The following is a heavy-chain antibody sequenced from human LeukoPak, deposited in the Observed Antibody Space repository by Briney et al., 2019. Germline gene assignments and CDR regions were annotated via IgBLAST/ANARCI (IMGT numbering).Heavy chain of an antibody. D-gene: IGHD3-22*01. J-gene: IGHJ4*02. CDR1: GYSFTSYW. Sequence: GESLKISCKXSGYSFTSYWIGWVRQMPGKGLEWMGIIYPGDSDTRYSPSFQGQVTISADKSISTAYLQWSSLKASDTAMYYCARRRHYYDSSGYYDSRYYFDYWGQGTLVTVSS. V-gene: IGHV5-51*01. CDR2: IYPGDSDT. CDR3: ARRRHYYDSSGYYDSRYYFDY.